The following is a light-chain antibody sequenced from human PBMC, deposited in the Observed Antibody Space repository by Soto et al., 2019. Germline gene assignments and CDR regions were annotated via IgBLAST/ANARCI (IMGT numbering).Light chain of an antibody. Sequence: EIVLTQSPDTLSLSPGERATLSCRTSQSASSNYLAWYQQKPGQAPRLLIYGASIRATGIPDRFSGSGSGTDFTLTISRLEPEDFAVYYCQQYGTSFWTFGQGTKVEIK. CDR1: QSASSNY. J-gene: IGKJ1*01. CDR2: GAS. V-gene: IGKV3-20*01. CDR3: QQYGTSFWT.